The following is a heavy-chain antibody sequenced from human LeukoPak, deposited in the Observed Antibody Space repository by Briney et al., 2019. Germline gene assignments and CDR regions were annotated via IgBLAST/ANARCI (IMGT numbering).Heavy chain of an antibody. J-gene: IGHJ4*02. V-gene: IGHV3-43D*03. CDR1: GFIFDDYV. Sequence: GGSLRLSCAASGFIFDDYVMHWVRQVPGDGLEWGSRISWDGGNIYYADSVKGPFTISRNNSKNSLYLQINSLKTEDTALYCCAKDTADYCALGTCSGGFDSCGQGTLVTVSS. D-gene: IGHD3-10*02. CDR3: AKDTADYCALGTCSGGFDS. CDR2: ISWDGGNI.